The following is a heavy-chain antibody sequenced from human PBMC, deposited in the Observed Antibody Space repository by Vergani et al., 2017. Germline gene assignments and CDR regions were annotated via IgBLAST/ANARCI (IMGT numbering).Heavy chain of an antibody. CDR3: ARPRGGYGGYFDY. CDR1: GFTFSSYA. D-gene: IGHD5-12*01. V-gene: IGHV3-30-3*01. CDR2: ISYDGSNK. J-gene: IGHJ4*02. Sequence: QVQLVESGGGVVQPGRSLRLSCAASGFTFSSYAMHWVRQAPGKGLEWVAVISYDGSNKYYADSVKGRFTISRDNSKNTLYLQMNSLRAEDTAVYYCARPRGGYGGYFDYWGQGILVAISS.